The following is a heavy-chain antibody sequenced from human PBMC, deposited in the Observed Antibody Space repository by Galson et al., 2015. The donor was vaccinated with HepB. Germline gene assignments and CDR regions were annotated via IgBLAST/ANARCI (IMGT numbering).Heavy chain of an antibody. CDR1: GFTFSSYG. Sequence: SLRLSCAASGFTFSSYGMHWVRQAPGKGLEWVAVIWYDGSNKYYADSVKGRFTISRDNSKNTLYLQMNSLRAEDTAGYYCARDVDSSSSANFQSRGQGTPVPVPS. CDR2: IWYDGSNK. J-gene: IGHJ4*02. CDR3: ARDVDSSSSANFQS. V-gene: IGHV3-33*01. D-gene: IGHD6-6*01.